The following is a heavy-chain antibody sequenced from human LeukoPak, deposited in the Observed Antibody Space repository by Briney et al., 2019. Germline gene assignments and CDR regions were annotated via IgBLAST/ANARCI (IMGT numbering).Heavy chain of an antibody. V-gene: IGHV4-30-2*01. D-gene: IGHD2-15*01. Sequence: SQTLSLTCAVSGGSISSGGYSWSWIRQPPGKGLEWIGYIYHSGGTYHNPSLKSRVTISVDRSKNQISLRLTSVTAADTAVYYCARRRQITSYSPYAFDLWGQGTMVAVSS. CDR3: ARRRQITSYSPYAFDL. CDR1: GGSISSGGYS. CDR2: IYHSGGT. J-gene: IGHJ3*01.